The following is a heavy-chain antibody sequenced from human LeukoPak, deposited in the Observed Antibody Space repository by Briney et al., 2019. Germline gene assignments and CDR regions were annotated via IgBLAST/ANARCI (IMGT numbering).Heavy chain of an antibody. J-gene: IGHJ5*02. Sequence: SETLSLTCTVSGGSISSYYWNWIRQPPGKGLEWIGYIYYSGSTNYNPSLKSRVTISVDTSKNQFSLKLSSVTAADTAVYYCAGDSGSYQSWFDPWGQGTLVTVSS. D-gene: IGHD1-26*01. CDR1: GGSISSYY. CDR3: AGDSGSYQSWFDP. V-gene: IGHV4-59*01. CDR2: IYYSGST.